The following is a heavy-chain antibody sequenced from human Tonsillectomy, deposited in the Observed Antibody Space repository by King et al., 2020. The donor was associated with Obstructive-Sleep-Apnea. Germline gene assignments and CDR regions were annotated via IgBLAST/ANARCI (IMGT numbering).Heavy chain of an antibody. Sequence: VQLVESGGGLVQPGGSLRLSCAASGFMFSNYAMSWVRQAPGKGLEWVSGISGSGGSTYYADSVKGRFTISRDNSNDTLYLQTDSLRAEDTAVYYCAKLRLPTIVVVVRGDFDTSDYWGQGTLVTVSS. J-gene: IGHJ4*02. CDR3: AKLRLPTIVVVVRGDFDTSDY. D-gene: IGHD3-22*01. CDR2: ISGSGGST. CDR1: GFMFSNYA. V-gene: IGHV3-23*04.